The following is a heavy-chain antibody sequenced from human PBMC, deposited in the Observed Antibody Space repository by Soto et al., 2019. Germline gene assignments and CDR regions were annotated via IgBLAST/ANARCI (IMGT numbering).Heavy chain of an antibody. CDR2: IYYSGST. Sequence: SETLSLTCTVSGGSIGSSSYYWGWIRQPPGKGLEWIGSIYYSGSTYYNPSLKSRVTISVDTSKNQFSLKLSSVTAADTAVYYCARGYDSSVNWFDPWGQGTLVTVSS. J-gene: IGHJ5*02. CDR3: ARGYDSSVNWFDP. CDR1: GGSIGSSSYY. D-gene: IGHD3-22*01. V-gene: IGHV4-39*01.